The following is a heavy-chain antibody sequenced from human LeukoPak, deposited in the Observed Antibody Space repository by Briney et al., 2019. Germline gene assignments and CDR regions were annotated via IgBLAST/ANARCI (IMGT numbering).Heavy chain of an antibody. CDR2: ISGSGGST. V-gene: IGHV3-23*01. Sequence: GGSLRLSCAASGFTFSSYAMSWVRQAPGKGLEWVSVISGSGGSTYYADSVKGRFTISRDNSKNTLYLQMNSLRAEDTAVYYCAKALRGSGWFDPWGQGTLVTVSS. CDR3: AKALRGSGWFDP. J-gene: IGHJ5*02. D-gene: IGHD2-15*01. CDR1: GFTFSSYA.